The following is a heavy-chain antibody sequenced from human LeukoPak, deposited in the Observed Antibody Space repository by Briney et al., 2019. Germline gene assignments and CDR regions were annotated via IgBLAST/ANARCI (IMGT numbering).Heavy chain of an antibody. CDR2: IWYDGSNK. D-gene: IGHD4-17*01. Sequence: GGSLRLSCAASGFTFSSYGMHWVRQVPGKGLEWVAVIWYDGSNKYYADSVKGRFTISRDNSKNTLYLQMNSLRAEDTAVYYCAKAGLGGDYEGNYFDYWGQGTLVTVSS. CDR3: AKAGLGGDYEGNYFDY. V-gene: IGHV3-33*06. J-gene: IGHJ4*02. CDR1: GFTFSSYG.